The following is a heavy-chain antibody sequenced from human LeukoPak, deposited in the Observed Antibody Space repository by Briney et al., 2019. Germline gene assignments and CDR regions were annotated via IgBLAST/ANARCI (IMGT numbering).Heavy chain of an antibody. V-gene: IGHV3-11*04. J-gene: IGHJ4*02. CDR1: GFTLSDYY. CDR3: ARDLSIGGFDY. Sequence: GGSLRLSCEASGFTLSDYYMNWVRQGPGKGLEWVSYISGCGDIISYADSVKGRFTISRDNARNSLYLQMNSLRAEDTAVYYCARDLSIGGFDYWGQGTLVTVS. D-gene: IGHD3-10*01. CDR2: ISGCGDII.